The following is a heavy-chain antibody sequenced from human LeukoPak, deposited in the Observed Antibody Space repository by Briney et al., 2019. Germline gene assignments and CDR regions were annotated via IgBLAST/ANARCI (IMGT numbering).Heavy chain of an antibody. CDR3: ASDGRSTVTHYFDH. V-gene: IGHV3-21*01. CDR1: GFTFSSYC. D-gene: IGHD4-17*01. Sequence: GGSLRLSCEASGFTFSSYCMNWVRQAPGEWLEWVSSISSSSSYIYYADSGEGRFSISRYNGKQSMYRQMASLRGEDPAVYLRASDGRSTVTHYFDHWGQGTLVTVSS. J-gene: IGHJ4*02. CDR2: ISSSSSYI.